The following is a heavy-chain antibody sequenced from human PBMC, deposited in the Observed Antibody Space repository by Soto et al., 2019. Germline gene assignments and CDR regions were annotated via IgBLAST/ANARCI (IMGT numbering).Heavy chain of an antibody. CDR1: GFTFSSYG. J-gene: IGHJ4*02. D-gene: IGHD2-8*01. CDR3: AKETNRGQTFNDY. V-gene: IGHV3-30*18. CDR2: ISYDGSNK. Sequence: GGSLRLSCAASGFTFSSYGMHWVRHAPGKGLEWVAVISYDGSNKYYADSVKGRFTISRDNSKNTLYLQMNSLRAEDTAVYYCAKETNRGQTFNDYWGQGTLVTVSS.